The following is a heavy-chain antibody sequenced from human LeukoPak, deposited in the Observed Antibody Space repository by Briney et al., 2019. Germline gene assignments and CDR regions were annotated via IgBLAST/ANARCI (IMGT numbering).Heavy chain of an antibody. CDR1: GGSISSYY. J-gene: IGHJ6*03. V-gene: IGHV4-4*09. CDR3: ARQAYYDFWSGYSNYYYMDV. Sequence: SETLSLTCTVSGGSISSYYWSWLRQPPGKGLEWIGYIYTSGSTNYNPSLKSRVTISVHTSKNQFSLKLSSVTAADTAVYYCARQAYYDFWSGYSNYYYMDVWGKGTTVTVSS. CDR2: IYTSGST. D-gene: IGHD3-3*01.